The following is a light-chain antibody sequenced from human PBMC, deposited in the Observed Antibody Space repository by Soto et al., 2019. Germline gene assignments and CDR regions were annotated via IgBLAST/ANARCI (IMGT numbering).Light chain of an antibody. V-gene: IGKV1-5*03. Sequence: DIQMTQSPSTLSASVGDRVTITCRASQSISTWLAWFQQKPGKAPNLLVYRASSLESGVPSRFSGSGSGTEFTLTISSLQPDDFATYYCQHYSSYSGTFGPGTKVDIK. CDR3: QHYSSYSGT. CDR1: QSISTW. J-gene: IGKJ3*01. CDR2: RAS.